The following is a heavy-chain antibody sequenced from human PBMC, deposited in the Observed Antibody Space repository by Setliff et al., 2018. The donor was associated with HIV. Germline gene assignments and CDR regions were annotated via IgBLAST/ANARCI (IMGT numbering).Heavy chain of an antibody. J-gene: IGHJ5*02. CDR3: ARENGWLFGWFDP. V-gene: IGHV4-30-4*07. Sequence: SETLSLTCTVSGDSIASGGYSWTWIRQPPGKALEWIGYIYYSGGTSYSGTTNYNPSVASRITISGDTSKNQFSLKLTSVTAADTAIYYCARENGWLFGWFDPWGQGTPVTVSS. CDR1: GDSIASGGYS. D-gene: IGHD3-22*01. CDR2: IYYSGGT.